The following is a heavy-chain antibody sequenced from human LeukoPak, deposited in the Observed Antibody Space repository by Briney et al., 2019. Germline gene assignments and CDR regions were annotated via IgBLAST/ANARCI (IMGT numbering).Heavy chain of an antibody. CDR2: ISSSSSYK. Sequence: GGSLRLSCAASGFTFSSYSMNWVRQAPGKGLEWVSSISSSSSYKYYADSVKGRFTISRGNAKNSLYLQMNSLRAEDTAVYNCARENDYGEYAGYFDYWGQGTLVTVSS. D-gene: IGHD4-17*01. CDR1: GFTFSSYS. V-gene: IGHV3-21*01. CDR3: ARENDYGEYAGYFDY. J-gene: IGHJ4*02.